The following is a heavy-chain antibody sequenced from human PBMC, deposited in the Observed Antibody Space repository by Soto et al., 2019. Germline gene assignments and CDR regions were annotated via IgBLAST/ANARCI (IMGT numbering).Heavy chain of an antibody. V-gene: IGHV3-33*01. D-gene: IGHD4-17*01. CDR1: GFTFSSYG. CDR3: ARGGGDYVGYFQH. J-gene: IGHJ1*01. CDR2: IWYDGSNK. Sequence: QVQLVESGGGVVQPGRSLRLSCAASGFTFSSYGMHWVRQAPGKGLGWVAVIWYDGSNKYYADSVKGRFTISRDNSKNTLYLQMNSLRAEDTAVYYCARGGGDYVGYFQHWGQGTLVTVSS.